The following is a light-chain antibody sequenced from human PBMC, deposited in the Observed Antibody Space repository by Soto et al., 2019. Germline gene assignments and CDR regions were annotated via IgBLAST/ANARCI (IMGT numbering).Light chain of an antibody. CDR2: DAS. CDR3: QQFNKWPLT. Sequence: EIVMMQSPANLSVSPGERATLSCRASQTIYNNVAWYQQRPGQAPRLLIYDASTRATSVPARFSGSGSGTDFTLSISDLQSADCAVYYCQQFNKWPLTFGGGTKVDIK. J-gene: IGKJ4*01. V-gene: IGKV3-15*01. CDR1: QTIYNN.